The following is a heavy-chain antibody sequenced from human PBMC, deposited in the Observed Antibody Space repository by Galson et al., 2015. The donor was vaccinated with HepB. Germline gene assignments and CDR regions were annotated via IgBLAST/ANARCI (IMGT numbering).Heavy chain of an antibody. CDR2: ISASGGST. V-gene: IGHV3-23*01. J-gene: IGHJ4*02. Sequence: SLRLSCAASEFTFSSYAMTWVRQAPGKGLEWVSAISASGGSTYYADSVKGRFTISRDNSKNTLYLQMNSLRVEDTAVYYCAREWDSDYWGQGTLVTVSS. CDR1: EFTFSSYA. D-gene: IGHD1-26*01. CDR3: AREWDSDY.